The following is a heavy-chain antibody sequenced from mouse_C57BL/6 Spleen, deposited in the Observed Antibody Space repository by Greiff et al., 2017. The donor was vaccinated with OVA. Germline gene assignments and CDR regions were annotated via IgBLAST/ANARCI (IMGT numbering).Heavy chain of an antibody. D-gene: IGHD2-1*01. V-gene: IGHV7-1*01. CDR3: ARDAGYGNFAY. Sequence: EVMLVESGGGLVQSGRSLRLSCATSGFTFSDFYMEWVRQAPGKGLEWIAASRNKANDYTTEYSASVKGRFIVSRDTSQSLLYLQMNALRAEDTAIYYCARDAGYGNFAYWGQGTLVTVSA. CDR2: SRNKANDYTT. J-gene: IGHJ3*01. CDR1: GFTFSDFY.